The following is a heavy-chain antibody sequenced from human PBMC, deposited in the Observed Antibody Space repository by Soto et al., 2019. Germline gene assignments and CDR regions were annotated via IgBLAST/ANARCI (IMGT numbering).Heavy chain of an antibody. D-gene: IGHD2-21*02. Sequence: GASVKVSCKASGGTFSSYTISWVRQAPGQGLEWMGWISSYNGNTKYAENLQGRVTMTTDTSTSTAYMELRSLRSDDTAVYYCARDTVVVTATFDSWGQGTPVTVSS. V-gene: IGHV1-18*01. CDR1: GGTFSSYT. J-gene: IGHJ4*02. CDR2: ISSYNGNT. CDR3: ARDTVVVTATFDS.